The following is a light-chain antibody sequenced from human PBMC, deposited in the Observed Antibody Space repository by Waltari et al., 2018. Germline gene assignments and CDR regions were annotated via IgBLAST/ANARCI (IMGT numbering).Light chain of an antibody. CDR3: QQYFVYPYT. J-gene: IGKJ2*01. V-gene: IGKV1-8*01. CDR2: ASS. CDR1: QDISGY. Sequence: AIRMTQSPSSLAASTGDRVTITCRASQDISGYLAWYQQKPGKAPNLLFYASSTSQTGVPSRFIGSGSGTAFTLTIDCLQSEDFATYYCQQYFVYPYTFGQGTKLEIK.